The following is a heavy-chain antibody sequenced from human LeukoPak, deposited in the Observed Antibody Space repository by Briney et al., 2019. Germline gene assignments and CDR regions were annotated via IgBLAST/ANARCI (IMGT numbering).Heavy chain of an antibody. V-gene: IGHV3-23*01. CDR2: ISGSGGST. Sequence: GGSLRLSCAASGFTFSSYAMTWVRQVPGKGLEWVSIISGSGGSTYYADSVKGRFTISRDNSKNTLYLQMNSLRAEDTAVYYCAKGSYDFWSGYYPFDYWGQGTLVTVSS. CDR1: GFTFSSYA. J-gene: IGHJ4*02. D-gene: IGHD3-3*01. CDR3: AKGSYDFWSGYYPFDY.